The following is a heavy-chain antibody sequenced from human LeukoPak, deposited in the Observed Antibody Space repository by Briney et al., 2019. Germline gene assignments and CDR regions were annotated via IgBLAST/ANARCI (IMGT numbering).Heavy chain of an antibody. V-gene: IGHV3-23*01. J-gene: IGHJ5*02. D-gene: IGHD6-19*01. CDR2: ISGSGGST. CDR3: AKSGSGWRANWFDP. Sequence: PGGPLRLSCAASGFTFSSYAMSWVRQAPGKGLEWVSAISGSGGSTYYADSVKGRFTISRDNSKNTLYLQMNSLRAEDTAIYYCAKSGSGWRANWFDPWGQGTLVTVSS. CDR1: GFTFSSYA.